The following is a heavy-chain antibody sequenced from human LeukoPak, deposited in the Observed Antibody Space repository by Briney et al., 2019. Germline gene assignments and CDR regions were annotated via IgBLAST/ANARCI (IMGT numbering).Heavy chain of an antibody. V-gene: IGHV3-33*01. CDR1: GFTFSNYG. Sequence: GRSLRLSCAASGFTFSNYGMHWVRQAPGKGLEWVAVIWYDGSDKYHADSVKGRFTISRDNSTNTLYLQMNSLRVEDTAVYYCARPVVLGAYLRGAYYFDSWGQGTLVTVSS. CDR2: IWYDGSDK. D-gene: IGHD3-16*01. CDR3: ARPVVLGAYLRGAYYFDS. J-gene: IGHJ4*02.